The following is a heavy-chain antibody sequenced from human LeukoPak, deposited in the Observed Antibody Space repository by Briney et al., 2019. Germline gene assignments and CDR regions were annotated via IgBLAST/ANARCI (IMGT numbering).Heavy chain of an antibody. CDR3: VAGMGNY. V-gene: IGHV3-74*01. D-gene: IGHD1-26*01. J-gene: IGHJ4*02. CDR2: INSDGNII. Sequence: GGSLRLSCAASGFTFRTYWMHWVRQVPGKGLVWVSRINSDGNIITYADSVKGRFTISRDNTRNMVYLQMNSLTAEDSAVYYCVAGMGNYWGQGTLASV. CDR1: GFTFRTYW.